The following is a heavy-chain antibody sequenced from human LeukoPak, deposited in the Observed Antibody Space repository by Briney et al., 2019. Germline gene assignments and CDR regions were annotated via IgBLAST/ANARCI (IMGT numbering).Heavy chain of an antibody. Sequence: GGSLRLSCAASGFALSSHWMNWARQAPGKGLEWVASINHNGNVNYYVDSVKGRFTISRDNAKNSLYLQMSNLRAEDTAVYFCARGGGLDVWGRGATVTVS. J-gene: IGHJ6*02. CDR1: GFALSSHW. V-gene: IGHV3-7*03. CDR2: INHNGNVN. CDR3: ARGGGLDV. D-gene: IGHD3-16*01.